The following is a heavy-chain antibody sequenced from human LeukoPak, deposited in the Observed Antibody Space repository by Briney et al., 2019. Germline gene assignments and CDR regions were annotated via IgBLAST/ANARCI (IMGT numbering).Heavy chain of an antibody. V-gene: IGHV1-69*06. CDR2: IIPIFGTA. CDR3: ASAGGDTRNFDY. CDR1: GGTFSSYA. D-gene: IGHD2-21*01. Sequence: SVKVSCKASGGTFSSYAISWVRQAPGQGLEWMGGIIPIFGTANYAQKFQGRVTITADKSTSTAYMELSSLRSEDAAVYYCASAGGDTRNFDYWGQGTLVTVSS. J-gene: IGHJ4*02.